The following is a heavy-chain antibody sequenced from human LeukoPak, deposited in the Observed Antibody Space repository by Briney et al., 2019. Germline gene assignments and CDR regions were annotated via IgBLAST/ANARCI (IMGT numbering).Heavy chain of an antibody. CDR3: ARRGDVWSDSYAFAMEV. Sequence: GGSLRLSCAASGLSFSSHAMSWVRQAPGKGLEWVAAIRYNGASTFYADSVNGRFTISRDNTKNTLYLQMNSLRPEDTATYYCARRGDVWSDSYAFAMEVWGQGTTVTASS. CDR2: IRYNGAST. V-gene: IGHV3-23*01. J-gene: IGHJ6*02. D-gene: IGHD3-3*01. CDR1: GLSFSSHA.